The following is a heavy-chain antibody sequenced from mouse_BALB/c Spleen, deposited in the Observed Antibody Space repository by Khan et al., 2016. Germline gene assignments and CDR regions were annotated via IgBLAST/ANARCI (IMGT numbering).Heavy chain of an antibody. Sequence: QVQLKESGPGLVAPSQSLSITCTVSGFSIIAYGVHWVRQPPGKGLEWLGMIWGDGSTDYHSALKSRLNITKDNSKSQVVLKMNSLQTDDTAKYYCARDGWGDYAMDYWGQGTSVTVSS. J-gene: IGHJ4*01. CDR3: ARDGWGDYAMDY. V-gene: IGHV2-6-7*01. CDR1: GFSIIAYG. CDR2: IWGDGST. D-gene: IGHD2-2*01.